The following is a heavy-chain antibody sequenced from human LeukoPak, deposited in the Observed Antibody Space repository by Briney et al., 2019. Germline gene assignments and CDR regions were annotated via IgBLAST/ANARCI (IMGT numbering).Heavy chain of an antibody. Sequence: GESLKISCKGSGYSFTSYWIGWVRQMPGKGLEWMGIIYPGDSDTRYSPSFQGQVTISADKPISTAYLQWSSLKASDTAMYCCARALSELLFVDVFDIWAKGKMVTVFS. D-gene: IGHD3-10*01. V-gene: IGHV5-51*01. CDR1: GYSFTSYW. CDR2: IYPGDSDT. CDR3: ARALSELLFVDVFDI. J-gene: IGHJ3*02.